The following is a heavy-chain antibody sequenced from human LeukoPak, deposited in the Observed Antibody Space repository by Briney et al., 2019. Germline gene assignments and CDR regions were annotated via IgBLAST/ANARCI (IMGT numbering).Heavy chain of an antibody. CDR1: GYTFTAYY. J-gene: IGHJ4*02. CDR2: INPNSGDT. V-gene: IGHV1-2*06. Sequence: ASVKVSCKASGYTFTAYYMHWVRQAPGQGLEWMGRINPNSGDTIYAQNFPGRVTVTRDTSISTAYMELSRLRSDDTAVYYCACWGGGNQGHWGQGTLVTVSS. CDR3: ACWGGGNQGH. D-gene: IGHD4-23*01.